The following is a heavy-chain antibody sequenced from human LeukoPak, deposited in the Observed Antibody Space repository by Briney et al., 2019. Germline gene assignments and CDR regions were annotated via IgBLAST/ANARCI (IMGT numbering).Heavy chain of an antibody. J-gene: IGHJ4*02. CDR3: ARDQYSSGWYFHF. D-gene: IGHD6-19*01. V-gene: IGHV4-4*07. CDR1: GGSISSYY. CDR2: IYTSGST. Sequence: SETLSLTCTVSGGSISSYYWNWIRQPAGKGLEWIGHIYTSGSTNYNSSLKSRVTMSVDTSKNQFSLKLSSVTAADTAVYYCARDQYSSGWYFHFGGQGTLVTVSS.